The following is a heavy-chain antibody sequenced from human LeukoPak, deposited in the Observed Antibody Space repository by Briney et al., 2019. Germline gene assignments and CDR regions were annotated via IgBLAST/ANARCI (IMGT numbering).Heavy chain of an antibody. CDR2: ISGSGGST. CDR3: AKTPDIVVVPAASGMDV. Sequence: GGSLRLSCAASGFTFSSYAMSWVRQAPGKGLEWVSAISGSGGSTYYADSVKGRFTISRDNSKNTLYLQMNSLRAEDTAVYYCAKTPDIVVVPAASGMDVWGQGTTVTVSS. V-gene: IGHV3-23*01. D-gene: IGHD2-2*01. J-gene: IGHJ6*02. CDR1: GFTFSSYA.